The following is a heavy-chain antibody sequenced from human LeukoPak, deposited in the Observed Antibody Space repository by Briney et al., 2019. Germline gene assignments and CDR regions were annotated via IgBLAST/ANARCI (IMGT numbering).Heavy chain of an antibody. J-gene: IGHJ6*03. D-gene: IGHD1-26*01. CDR2: IYPGDSDT. Sequence: GESLKISCKGSGYSFTSYWIGWVRQMPGKGLGWMGIIYPGDSDTRYSPSFQGQVTISADKSISTAYLQWSSLKASDTAMYYCARRFGGSRIELYYYYYMDVWGKGTTVTVSS. CDR3: ARRFGGSRIELYYYYYMDV. V-gene: IGHV5-51*01. CDR1: GYSFTSYW.